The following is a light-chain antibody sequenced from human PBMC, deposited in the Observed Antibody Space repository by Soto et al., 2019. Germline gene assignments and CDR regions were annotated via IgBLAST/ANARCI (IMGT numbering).Light chain of an antibody. CDR3: AAWDDSLSGRGV. CDR2: RNT. V-gene: IGLV1-47*01. J-gene: IGLJ2*01. Sequence: QSVLTQPPSTSGTPGQRVTISCSGSSSNIGSNSVYWYQQLPGTAPKLLIYRNTQRPSGVPDRFSGSKSGTSASLAISGLRFEDEADYYCAAWDDSLSGRGVFGGGTKLTVL. CDR1: SSNIGSNS.